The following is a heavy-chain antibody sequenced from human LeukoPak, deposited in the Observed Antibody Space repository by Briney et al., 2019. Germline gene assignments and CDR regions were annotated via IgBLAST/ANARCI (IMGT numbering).Heavy chain of an antibody. CDR2: VSSDGGTK. Sequence: GRSLRLSCTASKFTFSNYGMQWVRQAPGKGLEWVAVVSSDGGTKYYADSVKGRFTISRDNSRNTMYLQMNSLRAEDTAVYYCAKVRTMIVVVKGLIGYWGQGTLVTVSS. D-gene: IGHD3-22*01. CDR3: AKVRTMIVVVKGLIGY. CDR1: KFTFSNYG. V-gene: IGHV3-30*18. J-gene: IGHJ4*02.